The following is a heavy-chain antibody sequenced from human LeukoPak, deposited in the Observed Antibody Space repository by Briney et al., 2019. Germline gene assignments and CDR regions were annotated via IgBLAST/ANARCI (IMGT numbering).Heavy chain of an antibody. Sequence: SETLSLTCAVYGGSFGGYYWSWIRQPPGKGLEWIGEINHSGSTNYNPSLKSRVTISVDTSKNQFSLKLSSVTAADTAVYYCASRGVPRYYYYGMDVWGQGTTVTVSS. D-gene: IGHD3-3*01. CDR1: GGSFGGYY. J-gene: IGHJ6*02. CDR3: ASRGVPRYYYYGMDV. V-gene: IGHV4-34*01. CDR2: INHSGST.